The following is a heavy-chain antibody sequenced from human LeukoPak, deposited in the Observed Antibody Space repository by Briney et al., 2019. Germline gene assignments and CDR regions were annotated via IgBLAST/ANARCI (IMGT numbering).Heavy chain of an antibody. Sequence: GGSLRLSCAASGFTFSHDWMSWVRQAPGKGLEWVANIKQDGRGEYYADSVKGRFTISRDDANNSLYLQMNSLRAEDTAVYYCATSDYYGSGRGGFSPSDYWGQGTLVTVSS. J-gene: IGHJ4*02. CDR2: IKQDGRGE. CDR1: GFTFSHDW. D-gene: IGHD3-10*01. V-gene: IGHV3-7*01. CDR3: ATSDYYGSGRGGFSPSDY.